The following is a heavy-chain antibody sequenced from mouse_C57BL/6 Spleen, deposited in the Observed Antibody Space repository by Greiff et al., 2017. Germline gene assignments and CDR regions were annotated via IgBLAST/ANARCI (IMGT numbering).Heavy chain of an antibody. V-gene: IGHV1-82*01. CDR2: IYPGGGDT. CDR3: ARWRGYDGNYYALDY. J-gene: IGHJ4*01. D-gene: IGHD2-2*01. Sequence: VKLQESGPELVKPGASVKISCKASGYAFSSSWMNWVKQRPGKGLEWIGRIYPGGGDTNYNGKFKGKATLTADKSSSTASMQLSSLTSEDSAVYFCARWRGYDGNYYALDYWGQGTSVTVSS. CDR1: GYAFSSSW.